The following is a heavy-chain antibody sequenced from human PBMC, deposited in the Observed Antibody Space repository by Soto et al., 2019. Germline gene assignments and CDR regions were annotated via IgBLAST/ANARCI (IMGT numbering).Heavy chain of an antibody. CDR2: INPNGGVT. J-gene: IGHJ6*03. CDR3: ARESGGATATLDYYYFYMDV. D-gene: IGHD5-12*01. Sequence: QVQLVQSGAEVKKPGASVTVSCRSSGDTFNDYYIHWVRQAPGQGLKWMGWINPNGGVTKYAQKFQGWVTMTRYTSIRTVYMQLSRLRSDDTAVYYCARESGGATATLDYYYFYMDVWGTGTTVTVSS. V-gene: IGHV1-2*04. CDR1: GDTFNDYY.